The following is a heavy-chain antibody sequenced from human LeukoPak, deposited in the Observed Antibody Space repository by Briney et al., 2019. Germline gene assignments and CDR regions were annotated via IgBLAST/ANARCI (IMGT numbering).Heavy chain of an antibody. CDR1: GGSISSHY. CDR3: ARGGWSLDY. Sequence: SETLSLTCTVSGGSISSHYWSWIRQPPGKGLEWIGYIYHSGSTNYNPSLKSQVTISVDTSKNQFSLKLSSVTAADTAVYYCARGGWSLDYWGQGTLVTVSS. J-gene: IGHJ4*02. D-gene: IGHD6-19*01. CDR2: IYHSGST. V-gene: IGHV4-59*11.